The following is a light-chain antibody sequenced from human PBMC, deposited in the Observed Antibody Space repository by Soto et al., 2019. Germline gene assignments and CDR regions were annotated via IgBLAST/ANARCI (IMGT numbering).Light chain of an antibody. CDR3: QQYSSLWT. Sequence: EIVLTQSPGTLSLSPGERATLSCRASQSVSSSYLAWYQQKPGQTPRLLIYGASSRATGIPDRFSGSGSGTDFTLSISRLEPEGFAVYYCQQYSSLWTFGQGTKVDI. CDR2: GAS. CDR1: QSVSSSY. V-gene: IGKV3-20*01. J-gene: IGKJ1*01.